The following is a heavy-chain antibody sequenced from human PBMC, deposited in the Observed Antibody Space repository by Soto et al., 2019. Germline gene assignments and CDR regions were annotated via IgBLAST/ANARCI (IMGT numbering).Heavy chain of an antibody. D-gene: IGHD2-21*02. CDR3: ARDGGAYCGGDCYTLGDYYGMDV. J-gene: IGHJ6*02. CDR1: GFAFGSYG. CDR2: IWYDGSNK. Sequence: PVGSLILSCAASGFAFGSYGRHWVRQAPGKGLEWVAVIWYDGSNKYYADSVKGRFTISRDNSKNTLYLQMNSLRAEDTAVYYCARDGGAYCGGDCYTLGDYYGMDVWGQGTTVTVSS. V-gene: IGHV3-33*08.